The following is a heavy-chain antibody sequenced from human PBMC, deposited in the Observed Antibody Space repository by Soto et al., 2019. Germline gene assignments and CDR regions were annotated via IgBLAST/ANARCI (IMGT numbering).Heavy chain of an antibody. Sequence: QVQLQESGPGLVKPSETLSLTCTVSDGSISSYYWSWIRQPAGKGLEWIGYIYNSGSTNYNPSLKSRVTISVDTSKNQFSLKLSSVTAADTAVYYCARGSTGYSCSWYRYWGQGTLVTVSS. CDR3: ARGSTGYSCSWYRY. V-gene: IGHV4-59*08. D-gene: IGHD6-13*01. J-gene: IGHJ4*02. CDR1: DGSISSYY. CDR2: IYNSGST.